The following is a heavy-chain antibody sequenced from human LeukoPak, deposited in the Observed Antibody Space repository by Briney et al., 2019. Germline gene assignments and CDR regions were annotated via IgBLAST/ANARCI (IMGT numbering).Heavy chain of an antibody. V-gene: IGHV4-34*01. CDR1: GGSFSGYY. CDR3: ARGLNQLLWSYYFDY. Sequence: PSETLSLTCAVYGGSFSGYYWSWIRQPPGKGLEWIGEINHSGSTNYNPSLKSRVTISVDTSKNQFSLKLSSVTAADTAVYYCARGLNQLLWSYYFDYWGQGTLVTVSS. J-gene: IGHJ4*02. CDR2: INHSGST. D-gene: IGHD2-2*01.